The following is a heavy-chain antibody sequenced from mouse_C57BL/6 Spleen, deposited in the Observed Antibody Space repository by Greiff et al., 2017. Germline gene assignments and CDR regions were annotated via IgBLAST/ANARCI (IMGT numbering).Heavy chain of an antibody. CDR1: GYTFTGYW. J-gene: IGHJ4*01. V-gene: IGHV1-9*01. Sequence: VQLQQSGAELMKPGASVKLSCKATGYTFTGYWIEWVKQRPGHGLEWIGEILPGSGSTNYNETFKGKATFTADTSSNPAYMQLSSLTTEDSAIYYCARRLYYYGSSRYYYAMDYWGQGTSVTVSS. CDR3: ARRLYYYGSSRYYYAMDY. D-gene: IGHD1-1*01. CDR2: ILPGSGST.